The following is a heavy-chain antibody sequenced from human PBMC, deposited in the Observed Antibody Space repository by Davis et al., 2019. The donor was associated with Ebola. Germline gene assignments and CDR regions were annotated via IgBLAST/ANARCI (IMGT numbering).Heavy chain of an antibody. J-gene: IGHJ4*02. Sequence: GESLKISCAASGFTFSSYGMHWVRQAPGKGLEWVAFIRYDGSNKYYADSVKGRFTISRDNSKNTLYLQMNSLRAEDTAVYYCARDIGDYFDYWGQGTLVTVSS. CDR3: ARDIGDYFDY. CDR1: GFTFSSYG. V-gene: IGHV3-30*02. CDR2: IRYDGSNK.